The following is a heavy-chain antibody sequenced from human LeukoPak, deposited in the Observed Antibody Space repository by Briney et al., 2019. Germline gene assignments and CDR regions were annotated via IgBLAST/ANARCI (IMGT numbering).Heavy chain of an antibody. Sequence: GGSLRLSCAASGFTFSSYAMSWVRQAPGKGLEWVSAISGSGGSTYYADSVKGRFTISRDNSKNTLHLQMNSLRAEDTAVYYCAKDNRCSSTSCYTNYYYYYGMDVWGRGTTVTVSS. CDR3: AKDNRCSSTSCYTNYYYYYGMDV. CDR2: ISGSGGST. D-gene: IGHD2-2*02. V-gene: IGHV3-23*01. CDR1: GFTFSSYA. J-gene: IGHJ6*02.